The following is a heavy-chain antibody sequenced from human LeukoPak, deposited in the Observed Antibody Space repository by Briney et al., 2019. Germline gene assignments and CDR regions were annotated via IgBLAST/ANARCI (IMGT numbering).Heavy chain of an antibody. Sequence: SETLSLTCAVYGGSFSGYYWSWIRQPPGKGLEWIGEINHSGSTNYNPSLKSRVTISVDTSKNQFSLKLSSVTAADTAVYYCARGPPLDIVVVVAATRSEDAFDICGQGTMVTVSS. CDR2: INHSGST. D-gene: IGHD2-15*01. V-gene: IGHV4-34*01. CDR3: ARGPPLDIVVVVAATRSEDAFDI. CDR1: GGSFSGYY. J-gene: IGHJ3*02.